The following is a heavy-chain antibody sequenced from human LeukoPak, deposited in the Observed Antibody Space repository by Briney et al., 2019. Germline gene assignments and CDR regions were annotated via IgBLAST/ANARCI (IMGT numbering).Heavy chain of an antibody. CDR1: GGFISSSSYY. Sequence: SETLSLTCTVSGGFISSSSYYWGWIRQPPGKGLEWIGSIYYSGSTYYDPSLKSRVTISVDTSKNQFSLKLSSVTAADTAVYYCARLPYYYDSSGYYYEGFDYWGQGTLVTVSS. J-gene: IGHJ4*02. V-gene: IGHV4-39*01. D-gene: IGHD3-22*01. CDR2: IYYSGST. CDR3: ARLPYYYDSSGYYYEGFDY.